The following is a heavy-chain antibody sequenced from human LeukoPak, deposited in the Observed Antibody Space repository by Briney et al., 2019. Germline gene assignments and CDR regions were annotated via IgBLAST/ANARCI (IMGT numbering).Heavy chain of an antibody. CDR2: ISSSGNII. D-gene: IGHD1-1*01. CDR1: GFSFSDYE. CDR3: ARDATTEIGTVYMDV. Sequence: GGSLRLSCAASGFSFSDYEMNWVRQAPGKGLEWVLHISSSGNIIHYADSVKGRFTISRDNAKNSLYLQMNSLRAEDTALYFCARDATTEIGTVYMDVWGKGTTVTVSS. J-gene: IGHJ6*03. V-gene: IGHV3-48*03.